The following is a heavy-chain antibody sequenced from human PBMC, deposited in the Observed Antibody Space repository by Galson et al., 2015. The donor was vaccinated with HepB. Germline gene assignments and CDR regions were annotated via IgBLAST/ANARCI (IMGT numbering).Heavy chain of an antibody. CDR3: ARDRGDGDYYLGYRWFDP. CDR1: GYSISSGYY. J-gene: IGHJ5*02. V-gene: IGHV4-38-2*02. CDR2: IYHSGST. D-gene: IGHD4-17*01. Sequence: ETLSLTCAVSGYSISSGYYWGWIRPPPGKGLEWIGSIYHSGSTYYNPSLKSRVTISVDTSKNQFSLKLSSVTAADTAVYYCARDRGDGDYYLGYRWFDPWGQGTLVTVSS.